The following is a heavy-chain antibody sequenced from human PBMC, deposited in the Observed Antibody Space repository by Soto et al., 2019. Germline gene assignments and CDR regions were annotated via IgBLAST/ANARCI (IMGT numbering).Heavy chain of an antibody. CDR1: GFTFSSYA. CDR2: ISGSGGST. Sequence: EVQLLESGGGLVQPGGSLRLSCAASGFTFSSYAISWVRQAPGKGLEWVSSISGSGGSTYYADSVKGRFTISRDNSKNTMYLQMNSLRAEDTAVYYCAKDQCTGGSCYSFDYWGQGTLVTVSS. V-gene: IGHV3-23*01. D-gene: IGHD2-15*01. CDR3: AKDQCTGGSCYSFDY. J-gene: IGHJ4*02.